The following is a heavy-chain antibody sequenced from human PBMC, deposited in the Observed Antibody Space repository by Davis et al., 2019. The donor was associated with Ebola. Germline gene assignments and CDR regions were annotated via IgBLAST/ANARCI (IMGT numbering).Heavy chain of an antibody. J-gene: IGHJ5*02. CDR3: ARGRGSGWYLNWFDP. D-gene: IGHD6-19*01. CDR1: GYTFTSYD. CDR2: MNPNSGNT. Sequence: ASVKVSCKASGYTFTSYDINWVRQAPGQGLEWMGWMNPNSGNTGYAQKFQGRVTMTRNTSISTAYMELSSLRSEDTAVYYCARGRGSGWYLNWFDPWGQGTLVTVSS. V-gene: IGHV1-8*01.